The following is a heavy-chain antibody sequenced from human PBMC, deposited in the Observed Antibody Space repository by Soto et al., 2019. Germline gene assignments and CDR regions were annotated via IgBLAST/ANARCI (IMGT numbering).Heavy chain of an antibody. Sequence: ASVKVSCKASGYTFTNYGISWVRQAPGQGLEWMGWISTYSVNTKYPQKLQGRVTMTTDTSTSTAFMELKNLRSDDTAVYYCARGGSSSFDFDYWGQGTLVTVSS. CDR3: ARGGSSSFDFDY. D-gene: IGHD6-6*01. J-gene: IGHJ4*02. V-gene: IGHV1-18*01. CDR1: GYTFTNYG. CDR2: ISTYSVNT.